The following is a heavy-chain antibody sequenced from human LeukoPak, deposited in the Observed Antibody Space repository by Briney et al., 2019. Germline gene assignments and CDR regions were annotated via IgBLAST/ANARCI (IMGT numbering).Heavy chain of an antibody. CDR1: GFTFDDYA. D-gene: IGHD6-19*01. CDR2: ISGDGSRT. V-gene: IGHV3-43*02. J-gene: IGHJ4*02. CDR3: AKVRPTRFVESSGWLELGY. Sequence: QPGGSLRLSCAASGFTFDDYAMHWVRQAPGKGLECVSLISGDGSRTYYADSVKGRFTISRDNSKNPLYLQMNSLRTEDTAFYYCAKVRPTRFVESSGWLELGYWGQGTLVTVSS.